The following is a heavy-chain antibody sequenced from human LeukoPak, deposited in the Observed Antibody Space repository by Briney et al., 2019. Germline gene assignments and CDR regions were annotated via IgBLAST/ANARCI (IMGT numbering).Heavy chain of an antibody. D-gene: IGHD5-18*01. V-gene: IGHV3-30*02. CDR2: IRYDGSNK. CDR3: AKNFVGTAMADFDY. Sequence: PGGSLRLSCAASGFTFSSYGMHWVRQAPGRGLEWVAFIRYDGSNKYYADSVKGRFTISRDNSKNTLYLQMNSLRAEDTAVYYWAKNFVGTAMADFDYWGQGNLVTVS. J-gene: IGHJ4*02. CDR1: GFTFSSYG.